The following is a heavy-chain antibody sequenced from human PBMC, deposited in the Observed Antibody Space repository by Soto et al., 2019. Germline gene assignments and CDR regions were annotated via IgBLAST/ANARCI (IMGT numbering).Heavy chain of an antibody. J-gene: IGHJ4*02. Sequence: GGSLRLSCAASGFTFSSYAMHWVRQAPGKGLEWVAVISYDGSNKYYADSVKGRFTISRDNSKNTLYLQMNSLRAEDTAVYYCARGDGSYSAHYFDYWGQGTLVTVSS. D-gene: IGHD1-26*01. CDR3: ARGDGSYSAHYFDY. V-gene: IGHV3-30-3*01. CDR1: GFTFSSYA. CDR2: ISYDGSNK.